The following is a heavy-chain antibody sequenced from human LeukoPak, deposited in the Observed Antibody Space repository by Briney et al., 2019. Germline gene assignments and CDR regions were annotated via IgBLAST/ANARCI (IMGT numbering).Heavy chain of an antibody. CDR2: ISYIGST. Sequence: PSETLSLTCAVSADSFSSHYWTWIRQSPGKGLEWIGYISYIGSTNYNPSLKSRVTISIDTSKNQFSLKLRSVTAADTAVYYCARVGGYSYGYYYYYMDVWGKGTTVTVSS. J-gene: IGHJ6*03. D-gene: IGHD5-18*01. CDR1: ADSFSSHY. CDR3: ARVGGYSYGYYYYYMDV. V-gene: IGHV4-59*11.